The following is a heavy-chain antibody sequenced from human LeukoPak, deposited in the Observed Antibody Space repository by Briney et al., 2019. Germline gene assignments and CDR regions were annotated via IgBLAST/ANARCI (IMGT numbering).Heavy chain of an antibody. CDR3: AREDRGGNGHFDF. CDR1: GDSVSTNIGA. Sequence: SQTLSLTCAISGDSVSTNIGAWNWIRQSPSRGLEWLGRTYYRTQWYHDYAVSVKGRISINPDTSKNQFSLQLKSVTREDTAVYYCAREDRGGNGHFDFWGQGTLVGVSS. D-gene: IGHD1-26*01. J-gene: IGHJ4*02. V-gene: IGHV6-1*01. CDR2: TYYRTQWYH.